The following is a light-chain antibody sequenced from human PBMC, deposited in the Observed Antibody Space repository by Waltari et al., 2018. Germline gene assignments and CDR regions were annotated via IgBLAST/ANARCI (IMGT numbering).Light chain of an antibody. J-gene: IGLJ1*01. V-gene: IGLV2-14*01. CDR2: EVS. Sequence: QSALTQPASVSGSPGQSITISCSGTDSDVGAYDFVSWYQQHPGKAPHLIIYEVSNRPSGISNRFTASKAGNPASLTIAGLQAEDEVDYYCSSYTTSSGPGVFGTGTRVTVL. CDR3: SSYTTSSGPGV. CDR1: DSDVGAYDF.